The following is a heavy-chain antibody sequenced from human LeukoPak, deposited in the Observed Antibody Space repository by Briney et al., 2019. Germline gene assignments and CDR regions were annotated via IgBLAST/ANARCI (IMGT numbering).Heavy chain of an antibody. J-gene: IGHJ4*02. Sequence: SETLSLTCTVSGGSISNYYWSWIRQPPGKGLEWIGYIYYSGSTNYNPSLKSRVTISVDTSKNQFSLKLSSVTAADTAVYFCARGGSYYDSWGQGTLVTVSS. CDR1: GGSISNYY. CDR2: IYYSGST. D-gene: IGHD3-10*01. V-gene: IGHV4-59*01. CDR3: ARGGSYYDS.